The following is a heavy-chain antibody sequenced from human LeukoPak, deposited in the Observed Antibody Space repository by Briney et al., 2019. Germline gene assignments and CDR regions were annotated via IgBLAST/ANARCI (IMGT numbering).Heavy chain of an antibody. CDR1: GFTFSSYA. Sequence: GGSLRLSCAASGFTFSSYAMSWVRQAPGVGLEWVSAIDGGGGRTWHADSVRGRFTISRDNSKNTLFMQMNSLRAEDTAVYYCAKDFYDSSGSRYDYWGQGTLVTVSS. V-gene: IGHV3-23*01. CDR3: AKDFYDSSGSRYDY. CDR2: IDGGGGRT. J-gene: IGHJ4*02. D-gene: IGHD3-22*01.